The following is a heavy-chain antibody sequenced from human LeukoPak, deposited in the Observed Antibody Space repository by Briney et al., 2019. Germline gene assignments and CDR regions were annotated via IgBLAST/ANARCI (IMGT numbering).Heavy chain of an antibody. D-gene: IGHD3-16*02. J-gene: IGHJ3*02. CDR2: ISSTSDYI. V-gene: IGHV3-21*01. Sequence: PGGSLRLSCAASGYTFSHYSVSWVRQAPGKGLEWVSSISSTSDYIYYADSVKGRFTISRDNTKGSLYLQMNSLRAEDTAVYYCVSGNDPDSAWENYRLDAFDIWGQGTTVIVSS. CDR1: GYTFSHYS. CDR3: VSGNDPDSAWENYRLDAFDI.